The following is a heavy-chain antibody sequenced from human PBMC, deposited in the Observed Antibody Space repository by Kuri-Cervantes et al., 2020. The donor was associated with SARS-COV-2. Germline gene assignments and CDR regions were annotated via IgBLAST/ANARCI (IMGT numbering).Heavy chain of an antibody. CDR3: ASAVWDVVVPAAKSRYPNWFDL. CDR2: ISHSGST. V-gene: IGHV4-30-2*01. J-gene: IGHJ5*02. D-gene: IGHD2-2*01. Sequence: LRLSCAVSGGSISSDGYSRSWSRQPPGKGLEWSGYISHSGSTYYYPSLESRVTISVDRSKNQFALKLSSVTAADTAVYYCASAVWDVVVPAAKSRYPNWFDLWGQGTLVTVSS. CDR1: GGSISSDGYS.